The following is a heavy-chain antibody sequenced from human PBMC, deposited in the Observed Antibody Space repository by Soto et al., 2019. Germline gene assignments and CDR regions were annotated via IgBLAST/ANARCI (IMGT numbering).Heavy chain of an antibody. CDR1: GGSISSYY. D-gene: IGHD6-13*01. V-gene: IGHV4-59*08. CDR3: ARQSIAAAAMADFDT. CDR2: IYYSGST. Sequence: SETLSLTCTVSGGSISSYYWSWIRQPPGKGLEWIGYIYYSGSTNYNPSLKSRVTISVDTSKNQFSLKLSSVTAADTAVYYCARQSIAAAAMADFDTWGQGTILTVSS. J-gene: IGHJ3*02.